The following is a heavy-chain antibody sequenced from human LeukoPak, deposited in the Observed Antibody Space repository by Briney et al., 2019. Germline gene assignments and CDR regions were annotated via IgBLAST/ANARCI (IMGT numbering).Heavy chain of an antibody. CDR2: IYYSGST. V-gene: IGHV4-59*01. CDR3: AREVVVPAATYYYYYYMDV. J-gene: IGHJ6*03. Sequence: SETLSLTCTVSGGSISSYYWSWIRQPPGKGLEWIGYIYYSGSTNYNPSLKSRVTISVDTSKNQFSLKLSSVTAADTAVYYCAREVVVPAATYYYYYYMDVWGKGTTVTVSS. CDR1: GGSISSYY. D-gene: IGHD2-2*01.